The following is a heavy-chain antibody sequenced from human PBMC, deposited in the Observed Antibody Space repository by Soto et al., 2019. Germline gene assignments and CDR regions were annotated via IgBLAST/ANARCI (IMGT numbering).Heavy chain of an antibody. CDR1: GGSISSYY. CDR2: IYYSGST. D-gene: IGHD6-6*01. V-gene: IGHV4-59*01. Sequence: SETLSLTCTVSGGSISSYYWSWIRQPPGKGLEWIGYIYYSGSTNYNPSLKSRVTISVDTSKNQFSLKLSSVTAADTAVYYCARDRLRGFDPWGQGTLVTVSS. J-gene: IGHJ5*02. CDR3: ARDRLRGFDP.